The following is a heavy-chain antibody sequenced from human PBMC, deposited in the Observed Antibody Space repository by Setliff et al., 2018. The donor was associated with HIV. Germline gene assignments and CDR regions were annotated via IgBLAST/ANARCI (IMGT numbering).Heavy chain of an antibody. CDR3: TRGARYAYYYDSSGYYRHFDY. V-gene: IGHV4-61*09. J-gene: IGHJ4*02. CDR2: IYTTGST. D-gene: IGHD3-22*01. Sequence: SETLSLTCTVSGGSISSGSYYWTWIRQPAGKGLEWIGQIYTTGSTKYNPSLKSRVTMSVDTSKNRFPLNLSSVTAADTAVYYCTRGARYAYYYDSSGYYRHFDYWGQGTLVTVSS. CDR1: GGSISSGSYY.